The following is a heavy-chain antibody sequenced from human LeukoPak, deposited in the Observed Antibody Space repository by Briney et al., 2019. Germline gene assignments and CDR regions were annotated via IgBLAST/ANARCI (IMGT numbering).Heavy chain of an antibody. CDR3: ATPPRYSSSSWYYYGMDV. J-gene: IGHJ6*02. D-gene: IGHD6-6*01. V-gene: IGHV3-23*01. CDR1: GFTFSSYA. CDR2: ISGSGGST. Sequence: GGSLRLSCAASGFTFSSYAMSWVRQAPGKGLEWVSAISGSGGSTYYADSVKGRFTISRGNSKNTLYLQMNSLRAEDTAVYYCATPPRYSSSSWYYYGMDVWGQGTTVTVSS.